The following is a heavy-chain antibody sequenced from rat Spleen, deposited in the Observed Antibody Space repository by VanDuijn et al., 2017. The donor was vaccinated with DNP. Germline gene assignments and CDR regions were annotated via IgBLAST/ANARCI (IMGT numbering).Heavy chain of an antibody. Sequence: EVQLVESGGGLVQPGNSLKLSCAASGFTFSDYAMAWVRQSPKKGLEWVATIIYDGSSTYYRDSVRGRFTISRDYARSTLYLQMDSLRSDDTATYYCATSSYFGYDYGFAYWGQGTLVTVSS. D-gene: IGHD1-7*01. V-gene: IGHV5S10*01. J-gene: IGHJ3*01. CDR2: IIYDGSST. CDR3: ATSSYFGYDYGFAY. CDR1: GFTFSDYA.